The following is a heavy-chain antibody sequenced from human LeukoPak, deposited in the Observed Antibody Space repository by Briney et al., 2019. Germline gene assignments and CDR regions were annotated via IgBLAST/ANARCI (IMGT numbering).Heavy chain of an antibody. D-gene: IGHD2-15*01. CDR3: ATEGFCSGGSCLDH. J-gene: IGHJ4*02. Sequence: GGSLRLSCAASGLRFSDYYMSCIRQAPGKGLEWVSSISSGGSTIFYADSVEGRFTISRDNANNSLYLQMDNLRVDDTAIYYCATEGFCSGGSCLDHWGQGTLVTVSS. V-gene: IGHV3-11*01. CDR1: GLRFSDYY. CDR2: ISSGGSTI.